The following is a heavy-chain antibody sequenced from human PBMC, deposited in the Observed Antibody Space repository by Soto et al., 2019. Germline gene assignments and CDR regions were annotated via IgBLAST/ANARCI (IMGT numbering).Heavy chain of an antibody. CDR2: TTSQSYGGTT. Sequence: EVQLVESGRGVVESGRSLRLSCTFSGFTSSDHALTWVRQAPGKGLEWVAFTTSQSYGGTTEYAASVKGRFSISRDDSKNIAYLQMNSLQTADTAIYYCARDGDYYGMDVWGQGTTVTVSS. V-gene: IGHV3-49*04. J-gene: IGHJ6*02. CDR1: GFTSSDHA. CDR3: ARDGDYYGMDV. D-gene: IGHD3-3*01.